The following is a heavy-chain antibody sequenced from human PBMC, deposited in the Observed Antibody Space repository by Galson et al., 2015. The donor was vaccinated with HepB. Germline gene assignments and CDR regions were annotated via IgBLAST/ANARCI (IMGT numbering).Heavy chain of an antibody. CDR3: AKDGRLHTYYFDY. CDR2: ITYDGSNK. V-gene: IGHV3-30*18. Sequence: SLRLSCAASGFTFSSYGMHWVRQAPGKGLEWVAVITYDGSNKYYADSVKGRFTISRDNSKNTLYLQMNSLRAEDTAVYYCAKDGRLHTYYFDYWGQGTLVTVSS. J-gene: IGHJ4*02. D-gene: IGHD4-11*01. CDR1: GFTFSSYG.